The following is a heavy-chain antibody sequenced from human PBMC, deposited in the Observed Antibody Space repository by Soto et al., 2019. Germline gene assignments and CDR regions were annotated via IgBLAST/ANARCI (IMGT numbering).Heavy chain of an antibody. CDR2: ISGSGTTI. CDR1: GFSLRGYS. J-gene: IGHJ4*02. CDR3: ARGAGYGDYGGY. D-gene: IGHD4-17*01. V-gene: IGHV3-48*02. Sequence: EVQLVESGGVFVQPGGSLRLSCAASGFSLRGYSMIWVRQAPGKGLEWVSYISGSGTTIYYADSVTGRFTISRDNAKNSVYLQMNSLGDEDTAVYYCARGAGYGDYGGYWGQGTLVTVSS.